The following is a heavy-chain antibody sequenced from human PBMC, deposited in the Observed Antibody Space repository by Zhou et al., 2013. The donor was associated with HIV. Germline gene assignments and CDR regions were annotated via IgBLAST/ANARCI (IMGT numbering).Heavy chain of an antibody. CDR2: ISGYNGNT. CDR3: ARAHHIAVAGAPFDY. J-gene: IGHJ4*02. V-gene: IGHV1-18*04. D-gene: IGHD6-19*01. Sequence: QVQLAQSGAEVKKAGASVKVSCKASGYTFTAHYIHWVRQAPGQGLEWMGWISGYNGNTNYAQKLQGRVTMTTDTSTSTAYMELKSLTSDDTAIYYCARAHHIAVAGAPFDYWGQGTLVHRLV. CDR1: GYTFTAHY.